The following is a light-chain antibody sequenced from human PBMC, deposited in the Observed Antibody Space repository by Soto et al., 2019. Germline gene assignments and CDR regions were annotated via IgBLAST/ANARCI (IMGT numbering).Light chain of an antibody. J-gene: IGKJ5*01. CDR1: QSISSY. Sequence: DIQMTQSPSSLSASVGDTVTITCRASQSISSYLNWYQQKPGKAPKLLIYAASSLQSGVPSRFSGSGSGTDFTLTISSLQPEDFATYYCQQSYSTLNTFGQGTRLEIK. CDR3: QQSYSTLNT. CDR2: AAS. V-gene: IGKV1-39*01.